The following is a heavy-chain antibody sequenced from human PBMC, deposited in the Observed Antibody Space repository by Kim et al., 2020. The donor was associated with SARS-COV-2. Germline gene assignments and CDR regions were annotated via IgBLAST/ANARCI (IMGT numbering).Heavy chain of an antibody. CDR1: GGSFSGYY. J-gene: IGHJ4*02. V-gene: IGHV4-34*01. D-gene: IGHD4-17*01. CDR3: ARHTVTTFLSLYYFDY. CDR2: INHSGST. Sequence: SETLSLTCAVYGGSFSGYYWSWIRQPPGKGLEWIGEINHSGSTNYNPSLKSRVTISVDTSKNQFSLKLSSVTAADTAVYYCARHTVTTFLSLYYFDYWGQGTLVTVSS.